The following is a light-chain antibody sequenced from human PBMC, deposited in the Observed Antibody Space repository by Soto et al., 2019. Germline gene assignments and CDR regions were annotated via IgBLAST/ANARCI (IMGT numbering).Light chain of an antibody. Sequence: DIVMTQSPDSLAVSLGERATINCKSSQSVLYESNNKNYLAWYQQKPGQPPKLLIYWASTRESGVPDRFSGSGSGTDFTLTISSLQAEDVAVYYCQQYYDTYTFGQGTRLEIK. V-gene: IGKV4-1*01. CDR1: QSVLYESNNKNY. CDR2: WAS. J-gene: IGKJ2*01. CDR3: QQYYDTYT.